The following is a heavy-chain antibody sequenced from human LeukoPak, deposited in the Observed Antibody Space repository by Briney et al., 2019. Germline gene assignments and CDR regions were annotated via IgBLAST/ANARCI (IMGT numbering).Heavy chain of an antibody. D-gene: IGHD1-26*01. CDR3: AGANVGATFYFDY. CDR2: IYYSGST. J-gene: IGHJ4*02. CDR1: GGSISSSSYY. Sequence: PSETLSLTCTVSGGSISSSSYYWGWIRQPPGKGLEWIGSIYYSGSTYYNPSLKSRVTISVDTSKNQFSLKLSSVTAADTAVYYCAGANVGATFYFDYWGQGTLVTVSS. V-gene: IGHV4-39*01.